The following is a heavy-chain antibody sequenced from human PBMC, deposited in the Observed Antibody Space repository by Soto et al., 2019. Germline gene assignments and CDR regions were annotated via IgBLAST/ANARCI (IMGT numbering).Heavy chain of an antibody. CDR2: ISYDGSNK. J-gene: IGHJ6*02. CDR3: ARDGRNIGYSSGWYGYSYGMDV. V-gene: IGHV3-30-3*01. D-gene: IGHD6-19*01. Sequence: VGSLRLSCAASGFTFSSYAMHWVRQAPGKGLEWVAVISYDGSNKYYADSVKGRFTISRDNSKNTLYLQMNSLRAEDTAVYYCARDGRNIGYSSGWYGYSYGMDVWGQGTTVTVSS. CDR1: GFTFSSYA.